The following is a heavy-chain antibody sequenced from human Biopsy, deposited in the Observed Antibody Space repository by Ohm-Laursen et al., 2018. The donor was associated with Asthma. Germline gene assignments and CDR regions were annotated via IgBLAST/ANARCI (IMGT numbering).Heavy chain of an antibody. CDR2: ISWNSATI. Sequence: SSLRLSCAASGFTFGDYCMSWVRQVPGKGLERVSGISWNSATIGYADSVEGRFTISRDNAKNSVFLHMDSLRPEDTAFYYCAKVRSVWVITESFDYWGQGVLVTVSS. D-gene: IGHD3-22*01. CDR1: GFTFGDYC. CDR3: AKVRSVWVITESFDY. V-gene: IGHV3-9*01. J-gene: IGHJ4*02.